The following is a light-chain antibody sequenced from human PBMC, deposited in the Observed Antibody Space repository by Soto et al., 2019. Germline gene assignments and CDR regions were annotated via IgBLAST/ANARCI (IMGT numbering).Light chain of an antibody. J-gene: IGKJ4*01. CDR2: DAS. CDR3: QQYDNT. Sequence: DIQMTQSPSSLSASVGDRVTITCQASQDISNYLNWYQQKPGKAPKLLIYDASNLETGVPSRFRVSGSGTDFTFTISSVHPEDIATYYCQQYDNTFGGGTKVEIK. V-gene: IGKV1-33*01. CDR1: QDISNY.